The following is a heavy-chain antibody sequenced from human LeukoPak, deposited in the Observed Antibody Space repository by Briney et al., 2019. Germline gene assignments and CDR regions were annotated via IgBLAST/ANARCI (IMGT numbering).Heavy chain of an antibody. J-gene: IGHJ4*02. D-gene: IGHD3-3*01. Sequence: ASVKLSCKASGYSFSSYGITWVRQAPGQGLEWMGWINPNSGGTNYAQKFQASVTMTRDTSISTAYMELSRLRSDDTAVYYCARAPYYDFWSGYYTVDNFDYWGQGTLVTVSS. V-gene: IGHV1-2*02. CDR2: INPNSGGT. CDR3: ARAPYYDFWSGYYTVDNFDY. CDR1: GYSFSSYG.